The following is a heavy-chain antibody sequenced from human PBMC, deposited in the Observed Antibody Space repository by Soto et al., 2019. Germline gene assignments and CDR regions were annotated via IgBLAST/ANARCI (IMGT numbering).Heavy chain of an antibody. Sequence: PSETLSLTCTVSGGSIGSGDYYWSWIRQPPGKGLEWIGYIYYSGSTYYNPSLKSRVTISVDTSKNQFSLKLSSVTAADTAVYYCARDGPLQLWDYYYGMDVWGQGTTVTVSS. V-gene: IGHV4-30-4*01. CDR1: GGSIGSGDYY. CDR3: ARDGPLQLWDYYYGMDV. J-gene: IGHJ6*02. D-gene: IGHD5-18*01. CDR2: IYYSGST.